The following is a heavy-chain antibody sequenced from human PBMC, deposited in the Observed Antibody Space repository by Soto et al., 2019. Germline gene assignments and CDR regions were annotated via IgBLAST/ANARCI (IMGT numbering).Heavy chain of an antibody. V-gene: IGHV5-51*01. CDR2: IFPDDSDT. CDR3: FRGGVTSRTCDY. J-gene: IGHJ4*02. D-gene: IGHD3-16*01. CDR1: GYIIKNYW. Sequence: GESLKISCKASGYIIKNYWTGWVRQMPGQGLEWMGIIFPDDSDTRYSPSFQGHVTISVDKSISTAYVQWSSLKASDSAIYYCFRGGVTSRTCDYWGQGTLVTVAS.